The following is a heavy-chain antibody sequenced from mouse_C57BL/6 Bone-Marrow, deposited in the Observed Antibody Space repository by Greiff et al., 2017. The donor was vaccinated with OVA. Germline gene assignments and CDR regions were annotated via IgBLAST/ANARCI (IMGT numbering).Heavy chain of an antibody. D-gene: IGHD2-5*01. J-gene: IGHJ4*01. CDR3: TRGYSNDYAMDY. CDR2: IDPETGGT. Sequence: QVQLQQSGAELVRPGASVTLSCKASGYTFTDYEMHWVKQTPVHGLEWIGAIDPETGGTAYNQKFKGKAILTADKSSSTAYMELSSLTSEDSAVYYCTRGYSNDYAMDYWGQGTSVTVSS. CDR1: GYTFTDYE. V-gene: IGHV1-15*01.